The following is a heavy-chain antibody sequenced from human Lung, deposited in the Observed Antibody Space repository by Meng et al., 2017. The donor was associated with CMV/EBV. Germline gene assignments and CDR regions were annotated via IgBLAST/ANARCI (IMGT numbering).Heavy chain of an antibody. V-gene: IGHV3-48*03. D-gene: IGHD1-1*01. CDR2: ISTSGSTT. J-gene: IGHJ4*02. CDR1: GFTFSSFW. Sequence: SCAASGFTFSSFWMAWVRQAPGQGLEWVSYISTSGSTTYYADSVKGRFTVSRDNAKNSLYLQMNSLRAEDTAVYYCARNGQKTGTPSNYWGQGTLVTVSS. CDR3: ARNGQKTGTPSNY.